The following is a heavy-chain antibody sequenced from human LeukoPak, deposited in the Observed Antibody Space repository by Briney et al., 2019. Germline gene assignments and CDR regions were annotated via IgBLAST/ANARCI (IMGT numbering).Heavy chain of an antibody. V-gene: IGHV4-38-2*02. Sequence: SETPSLTCTVSGYSITNNYFWGWIRQSPGKGLEWIGTISRSGTTYYNPSLKSRVTMSLDTSKNQFYLKLISMTAADTAVYYCTRLVPAWEGGGSNYWGRGTLVTVSS. CDR3: TRLVPAWEGGGSNY. J-gene: IGHJ4*01. CDR1: GYSITNNYF. D-gene: IGHD1-26*01. CDR2: ISRSGTT.